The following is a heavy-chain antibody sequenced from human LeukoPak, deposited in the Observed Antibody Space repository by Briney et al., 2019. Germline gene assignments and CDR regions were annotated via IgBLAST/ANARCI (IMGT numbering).Heavy chain of an antibody. CDR1: GFTFSSYG. V-gene: IGHV3-30*18. D-gene: IGHD3-9*01. Sequence: RPGGSLRLSCAASGFTFSSYGMHWVRQAPGKGLEWVAVISYDGSNKYYADSVKGRFTISRVNSKNTLYLQMNSLRAEDTAVYYCAKDPFGEGHYDILTDSIRWGQGTLVTVSS. CDR3: AKDPFGEGHYDILTDSIR. J-gene: IGHJ4*02. CDR2: ISYDGSNK.